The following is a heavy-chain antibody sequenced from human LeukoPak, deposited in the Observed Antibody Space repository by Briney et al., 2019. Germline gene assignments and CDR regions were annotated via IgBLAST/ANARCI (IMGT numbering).Heavy chain of an antibody. CDR3: ARDKRVWAYYDFWSGYYGGCWFDP. CDR2: ISSSGSTI. CDR1: GFTFSDYY. J-gene: IGHJ5*02. D-gene: IGHD3-3*01. Sequence: PGGSLRLSCAASGFTFSDYYMSWIRQAPGKGLEWVSYISSSGSTIYYADSVKGRFTISRDNAKNSLYLQMNSLRAEDTAVYYCARDKRVWAYYDFWSGYYGGCWFDPWGQGTLVTVSS. V-gene: IGHV3-11*01.